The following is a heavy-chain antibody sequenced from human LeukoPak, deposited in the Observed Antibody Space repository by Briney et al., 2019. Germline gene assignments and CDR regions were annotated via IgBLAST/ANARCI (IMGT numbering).Heavy chain of an antibody. CDR3: ARAPTYYYDSSGYYIDY. CDR1: GYTFTAYY. J-gene: IGHJ4*02. V-gene: IGHV1-2*02. Sequence: ASVKVSCKASGYTFTAYYIHWVRQAPGQGLEWMGWINPNSDGTNYAQKFQGRVTVTRDTSISTAYMELSRLRSDDTAVYYCARAPTYYYDSSGYYIDYWGPGTLVTVSS. D-gene: IGHD3-22*01. CDR2: INPNSDGT.